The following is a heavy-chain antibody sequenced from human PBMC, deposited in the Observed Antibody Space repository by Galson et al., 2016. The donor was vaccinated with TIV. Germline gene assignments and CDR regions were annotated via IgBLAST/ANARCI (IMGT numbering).Heavy chain of an antibody. D-gene: IGHD5-24*01. J-gene: IGHJ4*02. CDR2: INPNSSDK. CDR1: GYMFTGYH. V-gene: IGHV1-2*06. Sequence: SVKVSCKASGYMFTGYHLHWVRQAPGQGPEWMGRINPNSSDKDFAHKFQGRVTMTRDTSISTAYIELRRLTFADTALYFGVRGGDGFRYWGQGTLVTVSS. CDR3: VRGGDGFRY.